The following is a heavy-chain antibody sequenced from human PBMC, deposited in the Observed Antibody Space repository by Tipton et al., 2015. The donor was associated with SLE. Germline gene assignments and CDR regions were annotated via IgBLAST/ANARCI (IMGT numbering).Heavy chain of an antibody. CDR3: ARGGGHDAFDI. Sequence: LRLSCAVYGGSFSGYYWSWIRQPPGKGLEWIGSIYYSGSTYYNPSLKSRVTISVDTSKNQFSLKLSSVTAADTAVYYCARGGGHDAFDIWGQGTMVTVSS. CDR2: IYYSGST. CDR1: GGSFSGYY. J-gene: IGHJ3*02. V-gene: IGHV4-34*01. D-gene: IGHD4-23*01.